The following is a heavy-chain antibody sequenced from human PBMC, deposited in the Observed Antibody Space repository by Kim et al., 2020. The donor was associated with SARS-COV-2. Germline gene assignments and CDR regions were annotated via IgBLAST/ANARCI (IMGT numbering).Heavy chain of an antibody. CDR2: IYYSGST. Sequence: SETLSLTCTVSGGSISSSSYYWGWIRQPPGKGLEWIGSIYYSGSTYYNPSLKSRVTIFVDTSKNQFSLKLSSVTAADTAVYYCARQGYGYSYGYGPVDYWGQGTLVTVSS. D-gene: IGHD5-18*01. V-gene: IGHV4-39*01. J-gene: IGHJ4*02. CDR1: GGSISSSSYY. CDR3: ARQGYGYSYGYGPVDY.